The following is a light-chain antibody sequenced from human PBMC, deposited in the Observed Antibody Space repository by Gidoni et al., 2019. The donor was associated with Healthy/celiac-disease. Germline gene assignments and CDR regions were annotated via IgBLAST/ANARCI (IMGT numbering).Light chain of an antibody. J-gene: IGKJ2*01. CDR2: DTY. Sequence: EIVLTQSPATLSLSPGERATLSCRASPSVSSYLAWYKQKPGQAPRLLIYDTYNRATGIPARFSGSWSGTDFTLTISSLEPEDFAVYYCQQRSNWPGTFGQGTKLEIK. CDR1: PSVSSY. V-gene: IGKV3-11*01. CDR3: QQRSNWPGT.